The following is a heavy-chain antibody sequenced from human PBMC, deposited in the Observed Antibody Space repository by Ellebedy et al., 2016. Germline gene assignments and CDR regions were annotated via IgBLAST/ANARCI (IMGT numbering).Heavy chain of an antibody. D-gene: IGHD3-10*01. CDR2: INKDGSSP. Sequence: GESLKISXAASAFTFGSYWMHWVRQAPGKGLVWVARINKDGSSPTYADSVKGRFTISRDNGRNTLYLQMNSLRNDDTGVYYCATEFYGSTIQISLYYNGMDDWGQGTTVTDSS. CDR3: ATEFYGSTIQISLYYNGMDD. J-gene: IGHJ6*02. V-gene: IGHV3-74*01. CDR1: AFTFGSYW.